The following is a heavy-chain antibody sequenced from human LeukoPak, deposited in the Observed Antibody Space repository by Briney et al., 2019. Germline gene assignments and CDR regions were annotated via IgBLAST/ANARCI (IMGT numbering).Heavy chain of an antibody. Sequence: GGSLRLSCAASGFTFSDYYMSWIRQAPGKGLEWVSYISSSGSTIYYADSVKGRFTISRDHAKNSLYLQMNSLRAEDTAVYYCARDANYYDSSGYYFGLDYWGQGTLVTASS. D-gene: IGHD3-22*01. CDR2: ISSSGSTI. CDR3: ARDANYYDSSGYYFGLDY. J-gene: IGHJ4*02. V-gene: IGHV3-11*01. CDR1: GFTFSDYY.